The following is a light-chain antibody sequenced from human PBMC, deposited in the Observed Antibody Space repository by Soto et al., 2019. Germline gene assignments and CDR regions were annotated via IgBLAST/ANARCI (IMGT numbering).Light chain of an antibody. J-gene: IGKJ2*01. CDR3: QQYGRSPPFT. Sequence: IVLTQSPGTLSLSPGERATLSCRASQSVSSTYIAWYQQNPGQAPRLLIYGASSRATGIPDRFSGSGSVTYFTLTSSRLEPEYFAVYFCQQYGRSPPFTFGQGTKVEIK. V-gene: IGKV3-20*01. CDR2: GAS. CDR1: QSVSSTY.